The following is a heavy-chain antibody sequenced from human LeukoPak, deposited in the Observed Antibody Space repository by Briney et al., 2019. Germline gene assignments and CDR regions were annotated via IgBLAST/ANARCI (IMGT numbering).Heavy chain of an antibody. D-gene: IGHD1-26*01. J-gene: IGHJ4*02. CDR1: GYTFTGYY. CDR3: ARVPHRGKLIYYFDY. CDR2: INPNSGGT. V-gene: IGHV1-2*02. Sequence: ASVKVSCKASGYTFTGYYTHWVRQAPGQGLEWMGWINPNSGGTNYAQKFQGRVTMTRDTSISTAYMELSRLRSDDTAVYYCARVPHRGKLIYYFDYWGQGTLVTVSS.